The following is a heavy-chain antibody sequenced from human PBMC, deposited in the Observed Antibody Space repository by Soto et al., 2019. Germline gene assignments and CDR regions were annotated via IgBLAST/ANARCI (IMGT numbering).Heavy chain of an antibody. CDR3: ARWGDYGGNSKYYFDY. CDR1: GGSISSYY. D-gene: IGHD4-17*01. Sequence: RSLTCTVSGGSISSYYWSWIRQPAGKGLEWIGRIYTSGSTNYNPSLKSRVTMSVDTSKNQFSLKLSSVTAADTAVYYCARWGDYGGNSKYYFDYWGAGTLVTVYS. J-gene: IGHJ4*02. CDR2: IYTSGST. V-gene: IGHV4-4*07.